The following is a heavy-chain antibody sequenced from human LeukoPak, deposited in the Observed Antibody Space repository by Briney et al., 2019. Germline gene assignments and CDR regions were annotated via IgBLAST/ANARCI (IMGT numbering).Heavy chain of an antibody. V-gene: IGHV3-7*01. CDR1: GFTFSTYA. J-gene: IGHJ4*02. Sequence: PGGSLRLSCAASGFTFSTYAMNWVRQAPGKGLEWVAHIKQDGSENYCVGSVKGRLTISRDNAKNSLYLQMNRLRAEDTAVYYCARRLLGDWGQGTLVTVSS. D-gene: IGHD2-15*01. CDR2: IKQDGSEN. CDR3: ARRLLGD.